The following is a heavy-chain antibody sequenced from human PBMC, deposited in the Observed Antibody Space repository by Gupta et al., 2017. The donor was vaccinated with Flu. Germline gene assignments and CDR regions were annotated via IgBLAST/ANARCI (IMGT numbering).Heavy chain of an antibody. J-gene: IGHJ4*02. CDR2: ISSSSSTI. D-gene: IGHD3-3*01. CDR3: ARDTAYDFWSGYYHPHHDY. V-gene: IGHV3-48*02. CDR1: GFTFSSYS. Sequence: EVQLVESGGGLVQPGGSLRLSCAASGFTFSSYSMNWVRQAPGKGLEWVSYISSSSSTIYYADSVKGRFTISRDNAKNSLYLQMNSLRDEDTAVYYCARDTAYDFWSGYYHPHHDYWGQGTLVTVSS.